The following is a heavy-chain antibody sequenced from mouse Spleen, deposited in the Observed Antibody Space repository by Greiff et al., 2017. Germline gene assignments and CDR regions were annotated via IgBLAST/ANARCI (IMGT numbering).Heavy chain of an antibody. CDR2: ISSGGSYT. CDR3: TRDREIGWFAY. Sequence: EVKLQESGGGLVKPGGSLKLSCAASGFTFSSYTMSWVRQTPEKRLEWVATISSGGSYTYYPDSVKGRFTISRDNAKNTLYLQMSSLKSEDTAMYYCTRDREIGWFAYWGQGTLVTVSA. CDR1: GFTFSSYT. J-gene: IGHJ3*01. D-gene: IGHD3-3*01. V-gene: IGHV5-6-4*01.